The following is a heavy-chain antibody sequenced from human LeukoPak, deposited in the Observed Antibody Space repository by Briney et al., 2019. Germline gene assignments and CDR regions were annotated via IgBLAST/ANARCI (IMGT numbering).Heavy chain of an antibody. CDR2: INKDGGEK. CDR3: ATSGSYYDFDY. CDR1: GFTFSSYW. Sequence: GGSLRLSCAAYGFTFSSYWMSWVRQAPGKGLEWVANINKDGGEKYYADSVKGRFTISRDNSKNTLYLQMNSLRAEDTAVYYCATSGSYYDFDYWGQGTLVTVSS. V-gene: IGHV3-7*01. D-gene: IGHD1-26*01. J-gene: IGHJ4*02.